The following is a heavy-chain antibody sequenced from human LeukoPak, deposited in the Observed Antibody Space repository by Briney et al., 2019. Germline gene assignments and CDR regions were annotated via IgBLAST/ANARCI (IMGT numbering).Heavy chain of an antibody. CDR3: ARSKSILEWRNYYYYYMDV. Sequence: GGSLRLSCTASGFTFGDYAMSWFRQAPGKGLEWVANIKQDGSEKYYVDSVKGRFTISRDNAKNSLYLQMNSLRAEDTAVYYCARSKSILEWRNYYYYYMDVWGKGTTVTVSS. CDR2: IKQDGSEK. V-gene: IGHV3-7*03. D-gene: IGHD3-3*01. CDR1: GFTFGDYA. J-gene: IGHJ6*03.